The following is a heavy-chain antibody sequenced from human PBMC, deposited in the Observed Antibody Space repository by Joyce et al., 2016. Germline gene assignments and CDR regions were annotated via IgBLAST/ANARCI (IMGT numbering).Heavy chain of an antibody. Sequence: QVTLKESGPTLVKPTQTLTLTCPFSGFSLSTSGVGVGWIRQPPGKALEWLAINYWDDDKRYSSSLKSRLTTTKDTSKNQVVLTMTNMDPVDTATYYCAHAPATDRYYGMDVWGQGTTVTVSS. D-gene: IGHD6-25*01. CDR1: GFSLSTSGVG. V-gene: IGHV2-5*02. CDR2: NYWDDDK. CDR3: AHAPATDRYYGMDV. J-gene: IGHJ6*02.